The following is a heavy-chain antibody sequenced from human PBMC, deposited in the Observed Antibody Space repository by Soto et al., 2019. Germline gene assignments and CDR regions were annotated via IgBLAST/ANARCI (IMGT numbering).Heavy chain of an antibody. V-gene: IGHV4-59*02. J-gene: IGHJ4*02. D-gene: IGHD1-1*01. CDR1: GDSVSTYY. CDR3: ERGQLVHKVIDY. CDR2: IFYNGGT. Sequence: SETLSLTCTVSGDSVSTYYWSWIRQSPGKGLQWIGYIFYNGGTAYNPSLTSRVTMSLDMSKKQFSLKLTSVTAADTAAYYCERGQLVHKVIDYWGQGTLVTVSS.